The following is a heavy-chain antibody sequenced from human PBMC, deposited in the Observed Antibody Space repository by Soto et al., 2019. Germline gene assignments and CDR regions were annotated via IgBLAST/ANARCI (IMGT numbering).Heavy chain of an antibody. J-gene: IGHJ3*02. CDR1: GYTFTSYG. Sequence: ASVKVSCKASGYTFTSYGISWVRQAPGQGLEWMGWISAYNGNTNYAQKLQGRVTMTTDTSTSTAYMELRSLRSDDTAVYYCAIDRGPLVGVAANYDAFDIWGQGTMVTVSS. D-gene: IGHD2-15*01. CDR3: AIDRGPLVGVAANYDAFDI. CDR2: ISAYNGNT. V-gene: IGHV1-18*01.